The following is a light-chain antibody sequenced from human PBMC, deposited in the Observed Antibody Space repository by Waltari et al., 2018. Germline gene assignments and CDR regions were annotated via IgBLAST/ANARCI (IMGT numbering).Light chain of an antibody. Sequence: IQMTQSPSSLSASVLDIVTITCRASQDIANYVSWYQHAPGKAPKLMIYGASSLQSGVPSRFSGSGSGTDFTLTINSLQPEDFATYYCQQSLSSPYLSFGGGTKVETK. CDR1: QDIANY. J-gene: IGKJ4*01. CDR2: GAS. V-gene: IGKV1-39*01. CDR3: QQSLSSPYLS.